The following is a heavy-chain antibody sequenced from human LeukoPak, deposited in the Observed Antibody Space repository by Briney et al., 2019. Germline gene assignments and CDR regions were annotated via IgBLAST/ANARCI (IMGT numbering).Heavy chain of an antibody. CDR2: IYPGDSDT. CDR3: ARQYGRPFDY. J-gene: IGHJ4*02. D-gene: IGHD4-17*01. CDR1: GYTFSSSW. Sequence: GESLKISCKGSGYTFSSSWIGWVRQMPGKGLEWMGIIYPGDSDTGYSPSFQGQVTISADKSINTAYLQRSSLKATDTGIYYCARQYGRPFDYWGQGTLVTVSS. V-gene: IGHV5-51*01.